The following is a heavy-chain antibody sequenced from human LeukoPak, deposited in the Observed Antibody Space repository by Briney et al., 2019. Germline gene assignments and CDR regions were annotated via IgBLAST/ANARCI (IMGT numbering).Heavy chain of an antibody. CDR2: IIPIFGTA. J-gene: IGHJ5*02. CDR3: ARDSGSPNWFDP. Sequence: GSSVKVSCKASGGTLSSYAISWVRQAPGQGLEWMGGIIPIFGTANYAQKFQGRVTITTDESTSTAYMELSSLRSEDTAVYYCARDSGSPNWFDPWGQGTLVTVSS. V-gene: IGHV1-69*05. CDR1: GGTLSSYA. D-gene: IGHD3-10*01.